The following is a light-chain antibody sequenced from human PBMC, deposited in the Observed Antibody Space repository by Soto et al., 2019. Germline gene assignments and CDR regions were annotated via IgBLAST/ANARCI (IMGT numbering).Light chain of an antibody. J-gene: IGKJ4*01. CDR3: QQRNNWPPVT. CDR1: QSVSRH. CDR2: DAS. V-gene: IGKV3-11*01. Sequence: EIVSTQSPSTLSLSPGERATLPCRASQSVSRHLAWYQQKPGQAPRLLIYDASNRATGIPARFSGSGSGTDFTLTISSLEPEDFAVYYCQQRNNWPPVTFGGGTKVDIK.